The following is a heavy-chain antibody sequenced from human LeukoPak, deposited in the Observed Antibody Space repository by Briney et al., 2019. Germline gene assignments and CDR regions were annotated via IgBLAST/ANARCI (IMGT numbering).Heavy chain of an antibody. V-gene: IGHV4-34*01. J-gene: IGHJ6*02. D-gene: IGHD3-10*01. CDR3: ARGTRFGDQSRHGMGV. Sequence: SETLSLTCAVYGGSFSGYYWSWIRQPPGKGLEWIGEINHSGSTNYNPSLKSRVTISVDTSKNQFSLKLSSVTAADTAVYYCARGTRFGDQSRHGMGVWGQGTTVTVSS. CDR1: GGSFSGYY. CDR2: INHSGST.